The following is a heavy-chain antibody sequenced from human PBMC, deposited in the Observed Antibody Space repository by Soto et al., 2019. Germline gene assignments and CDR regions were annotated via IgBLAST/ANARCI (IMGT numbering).Heavy chain of an antibody. CDR3: AHRRVVPAKGHNWFDT. Sequence: QITLKESGPTLVKPTQTLTLTCTFSGFSLSTSGVGVGWIRQPPGKALEWLAFIYWEDDKRYSPSLKSRLTSTKDTSKTPVALTIATMDPMDTAPYYCAHRRVVPAKGHNWFDTWGQGTLVIVSS. V-gene: IGHV2-5*02. CDR1: GFSLSTSGVG. D-gene: IGHD2-15*01. J-gene: IGHJ5*02. CDR2: IYWEDDK.